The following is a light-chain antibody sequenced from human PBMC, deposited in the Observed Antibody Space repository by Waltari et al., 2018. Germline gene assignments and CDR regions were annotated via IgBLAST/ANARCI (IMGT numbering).Light chain of an antibody. CDR3: QQYNNWPRT. V-gene: IGKV3-15*01. J-gene: IGKJ1*01. Sequence: IVMTQSPATLSVSPGERATLACRASQSVSSKLAWYQQKPGQAPRLLIYGASTRATGIPARFSGSGSGTEFTLTISSLQSEDFAVYYCQQYNNWPRTFGQGTNVEIK. CDR2: GAS. CDR1: QSVSSK.